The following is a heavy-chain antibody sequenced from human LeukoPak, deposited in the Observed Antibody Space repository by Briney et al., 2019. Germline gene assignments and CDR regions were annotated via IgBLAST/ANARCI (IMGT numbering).Heavy chain of an antibody. CDR1: SGSISSYY. D-gene: IGHD3-22*01. Sequence: SETLSFTCTVSSGSISSYYWSWIRQPPGKGLEWIGYIYHSGSTNYNPSLKSRVTISVDTSKNQFSLKLSSVTAADTAVYYCARGKTYYDISKDAFDIWGQGTMVTVSS. V-gene: IGHV4-59*01. J-gene: IGHJ3*02. CDR3: ARGKTYYDISKDAFDI. CDR2: IYHSGST.